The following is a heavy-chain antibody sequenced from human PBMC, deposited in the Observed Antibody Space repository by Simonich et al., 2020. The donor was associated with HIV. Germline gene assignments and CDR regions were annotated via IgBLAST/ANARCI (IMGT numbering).Heavy chain of an antibody. CDR3: ARLTAGGLGEYFQH. V-gene: IGHV4-34*01. D-gene: IGHD6-13*01. CDR2: INHSEST. Sequence: QVQLQQWGAGLLKPSETLSLTCAGYGGSFRGYYWSWNRQPPGKGLGWIGEINHSESTNYNPSLKSRVTISVDTSKNQFSLKLSSVTAADTAVYYCARLTAGGLGEYFQHWGQGTLVTVSS. J-gene: IGHJ1*01. CDR1: GGSFRGYY.